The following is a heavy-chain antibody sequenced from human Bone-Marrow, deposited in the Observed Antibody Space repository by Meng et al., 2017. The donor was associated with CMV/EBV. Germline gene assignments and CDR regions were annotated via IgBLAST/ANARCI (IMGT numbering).Heavy chain of an antibody. CDR3: ARLCPIAAAGTRELWFDP. CDR2: IYPGDSDT. Sequence: GESLKISCKGSGYSFTSYWIGWVRQMPGKGLEWMWIIYPGDSDTRYSPSFQGQVTISADKSISTAYLQWSSLKASDTAMYYCARLCPIAAAGTRELWFDPWGQGTLVTVSS. V-gene: IGHV5-51*01. D-gene: IGHD6-13*01. J-gene: IGHJ5*02. CDR1: GYSFTSYW.